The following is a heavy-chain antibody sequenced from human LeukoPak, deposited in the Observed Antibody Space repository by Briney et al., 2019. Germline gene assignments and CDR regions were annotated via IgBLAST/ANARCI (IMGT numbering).Heavy chain of an antibody. CDR3: ARVSGYYDSSGYYDY. CDR2: ISSSSSYI. CDR1: GFTFSSYN. D-gene: IGHD3-22*01. Sequence: GGSLRLSCAASGFTFSSYNMNWVRQAPGKGLEWVSSISSSSSYIFYADSVKGRFTISRDNAKNSLYLQMNSLRAEGTAVYYCARVSGYYDSSGYYDYWGQGTLVTVSS. V-gene: IGHV3-21*01. J-gene: IGHJ4*02.